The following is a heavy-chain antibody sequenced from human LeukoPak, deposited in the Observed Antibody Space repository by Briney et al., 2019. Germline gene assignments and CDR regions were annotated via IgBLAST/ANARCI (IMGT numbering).Heavy chain of an antibody. V-gene: IGHV5-10-1*01. CDR1: GYSFTSYW. D-gene: IGHD3-10*01. CDR3: ARSLWFGELFPPHWFDP. J-gene: IGHJ5*02. Sequence: GESLQISCKGSGYSFTSYWISWVRQLPGKGLEWMGRIDPSDSYTNYSPSFQGHVTISADKSISTAYLQWSSLKASDTAMYYCARSLWFGELFPPHWFDPWGQGTLVTVSS. CDR2: IDPSDSYT.